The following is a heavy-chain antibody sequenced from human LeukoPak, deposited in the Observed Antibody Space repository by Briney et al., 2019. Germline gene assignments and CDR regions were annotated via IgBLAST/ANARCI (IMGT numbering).Heavy chain of an antibody. V-gene: IGHV4-31*03. Sequence: SQTLSLTCTVSGGSISSGGYYWSWIRQHPGKGLEWIGYIYYSGSTYYNPSLKSRVTISVDTSKNQFSLKLSSVTAADTAVYYCACLTTVTTWYYFDSWGQGTLVTVSS. CDR3: ACLTTVTTWYYFDS. CDR1: GGSISSGGYY. CDR2: IYYSGST. D-gene: IGHD4-17*01. J-gene: IGHJ4*02.